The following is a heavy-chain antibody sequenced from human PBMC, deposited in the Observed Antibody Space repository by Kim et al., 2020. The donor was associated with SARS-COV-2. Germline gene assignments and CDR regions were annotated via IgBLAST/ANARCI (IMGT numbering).Heavy chain of an antibody. V-gene: IGHV5-51*01. Sequence: RYSPSFQGQVTISADKSISTAYLQWSSLKASDTAMYYCARVGVIERWFDPWGQGTLVTVSS. J-gene: IGHJ5*02. CDR3: ARVGVIERWFDP. D-gene: IGHD3-16*02.